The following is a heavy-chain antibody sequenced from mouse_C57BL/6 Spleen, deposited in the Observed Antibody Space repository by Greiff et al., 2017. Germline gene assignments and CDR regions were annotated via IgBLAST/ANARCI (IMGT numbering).Heavy chain of an antibody. D-gene: IGHD1-1*01. CDR2: INYDGSST. Sequence: EVQRVESEGGLVQPGSSMKLSCTASGFTFSDYYMAWVRQVPEKGLEWVANINYDGSSTYYLDSLKSRFIISRDNAKNILYLQMSSLKSEDTATYYCARVGSREYYFDYWGQGTTLTVSS. J-gene: IGHJ2*01. CDR3: ARVGSREYYFDY. CDR1: GFTFSDYY. V-gene: IGHV5-16*01.